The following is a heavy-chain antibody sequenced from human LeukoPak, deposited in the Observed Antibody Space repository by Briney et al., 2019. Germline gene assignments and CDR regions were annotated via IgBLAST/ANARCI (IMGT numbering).Heavy chain of an antibody. CDR3: ARGMMYFGSGTFDF. J-gene: IGHJ4*02. D-gene: IGHD3-10*01. V-gene: IGHV3-7*01. Sequence: PGGSLRLSCAASGFTFSTYWMSWVRQAPGKGLEWVANIRQDGSEKYYVDSVKGRFTISRDNAKNSLYLQMNSLGAEDTAVYYCARGMMYFGSGTFDFWGQGTLVTVSS. CDR1: GFTFSTYW. CDR2: IRQDGSEK.